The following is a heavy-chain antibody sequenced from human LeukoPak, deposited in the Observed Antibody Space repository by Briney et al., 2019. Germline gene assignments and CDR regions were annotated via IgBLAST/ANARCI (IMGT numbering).Heavy chain of an antibody. D-gene: IGHD3-22*01. J-gene: IGHJ6*02. Sequence: GGSLRLSCAASGFTFSSYWMHWVRQPPGKGLVWVSRINGDGSSTRYADSVKGRFTVSRDNAKNTLYLQMNSLRAEDTAVYYCARSHYYDSSAYYFNYGLDVWGQGTTVIASS. CDR2: INGDGSST. CDR1: GFTFSSYW. CDR3: ARSHYYDSSAYYFNYGLDV. V-gene: IGHV3-74*01.